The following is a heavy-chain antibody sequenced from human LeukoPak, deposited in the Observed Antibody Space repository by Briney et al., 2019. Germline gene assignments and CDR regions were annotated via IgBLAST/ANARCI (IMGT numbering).Heavy chain of an antibody. CDR2: IKEDGSEK. J-gene: IGHJ4*02. Sequence: PGGSLRLSCAASGFTFSSYWMSWVRQAPGKGLEWVANIKEDGSEKYYVDSVKGRFTISRDNAKNSLYLQMNSLRAEDTAVYYCARLLVIQLWLRIDYWGQGTLVTVSS. CDR1: GFTFSSYW. CDR3: ARLLVIQLWLRIDY. D-gene: IGHD5-18*01. V-gene: IGHV3-7*01.